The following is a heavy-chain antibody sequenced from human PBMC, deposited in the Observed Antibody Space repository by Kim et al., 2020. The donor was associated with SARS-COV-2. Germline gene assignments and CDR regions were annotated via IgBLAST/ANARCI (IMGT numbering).Heavy chain of an antibody. CDR1: NGSITSGRYF. V-gene: IGHV4-39*01. CDR3: AGINREMISYLYYYAMDV. J-gene: IGHJ6*02. D-gene: IGHD3-16*01. Sequence: SETLSLTCTVSNGSITSGRYFWAWVRQPPGRGLEWLGSLYYSGSTYYKPSLKSRVTISIDTSTNQLSLALSSVTAADAAVYYCAGINREMISYLYYYAMDVWGQGTPVTVSS. CDR2: LYYSGST.